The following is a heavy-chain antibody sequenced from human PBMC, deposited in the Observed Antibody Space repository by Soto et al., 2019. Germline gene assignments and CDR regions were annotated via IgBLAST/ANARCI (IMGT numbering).Heavy chain of an antibody. V-gene: IGHV4-39*01. CDR2: FYYSGST. CDR1: GGSISTSSYY. CDR3: ARLCPTNYYGSGIGWFDP. Sequence: QLQLQESGPGLVKPSETLSLTCTVSGGSISTSSYYWGWVRQPPGKGLEWIGSFYYSGSTYYNSSLKSRVTIAVDTSKNQFSLKLSSLTAADTAVYYCARLCPTNYYGSGIGWFDPWGQGTLVTVSS. D-gene: IGHD3-10*01. J-gene: IGHJ5*02.